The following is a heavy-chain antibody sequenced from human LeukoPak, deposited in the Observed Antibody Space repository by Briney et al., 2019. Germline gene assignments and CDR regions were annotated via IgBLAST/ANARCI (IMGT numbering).Heavy chain of an antibody. V-gene: IGHV3-33*01. CDR2: IWSDGSNK. CDR3: ARDGGFCTNGVCYKDS. Sequence: QPGGSLRLSCAASGFTFSRYGMHWARQAPGKGLEWVAVIWSDGSNKYYADSVEGRFTISRDNSKNTLHLQMSSLRAEDTGVYYCARDGGFCTNGVCYKDSWGQGTLVTVSS. J-gene: IGHJ4*02. CDR1: GFTFSRYG. D-gene: IGHD2-8*01.